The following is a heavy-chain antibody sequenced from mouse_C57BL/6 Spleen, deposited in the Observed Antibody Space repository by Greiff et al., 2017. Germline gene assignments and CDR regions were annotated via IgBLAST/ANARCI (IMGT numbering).Heavy chain of an antibody. Sequence: EVQVVESGPELVKPGASVKIPCKASGYTFTDYNMDWVKQSHGKSLEWIGDINPNNGGTIYNQKFKGKATLTVDKSSSTAYMELRSLTSEDTAVYYCARPHYYGSRGYAMDYWGQGTSVTVSS. CDR1: GYTFTDYN. V-gene: IGHV1-18*01. J-gene: IGHJ4*01. CDR3: ARPHYYGSRGYAMDY. CDR2: INPNNGGT. D-gene: IGHD1-1*01.